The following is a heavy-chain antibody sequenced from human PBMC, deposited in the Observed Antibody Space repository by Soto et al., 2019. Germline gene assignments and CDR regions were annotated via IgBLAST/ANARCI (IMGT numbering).Heavy chain of an antibody. CDR1: GFTFSSYA. Sequence: PGGSLRLSCAASGFTFSSYAMHWVRQAPGKGLEWVAVISSDGTNKYYANSVKGRFTISRDNSKNTLYLQTNSLRVEDTAVYYCARDGSGPGYYFDYWGQGTLVTVSS. CDR3: ARDGSGPGYYFDY. CDR2: ISSDGTNK. V-gene: IGHV3-30-3*01. J-gene: IGHJ4*02.